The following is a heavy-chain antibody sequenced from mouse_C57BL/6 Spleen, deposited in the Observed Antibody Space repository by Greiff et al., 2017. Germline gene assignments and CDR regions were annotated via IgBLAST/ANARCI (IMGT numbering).Heavy chain of an antibody. J-gene: IGHJ4*01. D-gene: IGHD1-1*01. CDR1: GYTFTCYW. CDR2: IYPGNSDT. CDR3: TRGYYGSSPYAMDY. Sequence: VQLQQSGTVLARPGASVKMSCKTSGYTFTCYWMHWVKQRPGQGLEWIGAIYPGNSDTSYNQKFKGKAKLTAVTSASTAYMELSSLTNEDSAVYYCTRGYYGSSPYAMDYWGQGTSVTVSS. V-gene: IGHV1-5*01.